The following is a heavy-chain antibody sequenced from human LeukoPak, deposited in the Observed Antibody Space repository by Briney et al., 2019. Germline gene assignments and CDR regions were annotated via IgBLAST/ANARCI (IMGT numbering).Heavy chain of an antibody. J-gene: IGHJ6*03. CDR1: GGSFSGYY. D-gene: IGHD6-13*01. V-gene: IGHV4-34*01. CDR3: ARGGGGIAAPSVRPTDYYYYYYMDV. CDR2: INHSGST. Sequence: SETLSPTCAVYGGSFSGYYWSWIRQPPGKGLEWIGEINHSGSTNYNPSLKSRVTISVDTSKNQFSLKLSSVTAADPAVYYCARGGGGIAAPSVRPTDYYYYYYMDVWGKGTTVTVSS.